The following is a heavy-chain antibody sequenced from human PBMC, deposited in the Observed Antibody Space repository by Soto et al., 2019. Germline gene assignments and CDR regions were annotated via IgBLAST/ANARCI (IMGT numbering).Heavy chain of an antibody. Sequence: SETLSLTCAVYGGSFSGYYWSWIRQPPGKGLEWIGEINHSGSTNYNPSLKSRVTISVDTSKNQFSLKLSSVTAADTAVYYCAVSGPRLLIFDYWGQGTLGTVSS. J-gene: IGHJ4*02. CDR1: GGSFSGYY. CDR3: AVSGPRLLIFDY. D-gene: IGHD2-15*01. V-gene: IGHV4-34*01. CDR2: INHSGST.